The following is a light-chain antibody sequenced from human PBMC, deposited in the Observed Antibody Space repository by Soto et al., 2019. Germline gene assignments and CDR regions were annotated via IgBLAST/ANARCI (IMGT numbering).Light chain of an antibody. CDR2: DAS. J-gene: IGKJ1*01. Sequence: ENVLTQSPGTLSLSAGERATLSCRAGQRVDNNYLAWYQQKPGQAPRLLIHDASKRATGIPERFSGSGSGTDFTLTVSRLESEDSAVYFCQQYDTYPWTFGQGTKV. V-gene: IGKV3-20*01. CDR1: QRVDNNY. CDR3: QQYDTYPWT.